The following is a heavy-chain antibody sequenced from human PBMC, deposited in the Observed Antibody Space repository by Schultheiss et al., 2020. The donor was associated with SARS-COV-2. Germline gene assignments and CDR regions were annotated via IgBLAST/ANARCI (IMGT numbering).Heavy chain of an antibody. J-gene: IGHJ1*01. CDR2: IWNDGNNK. D-gene: IGHD1-26*01. CDR1: GFIFSDYA. Sequence: GESLKISCAASGFIFSDYAMNWVRQAPGKGLEWVALIWNDGNNKFYTDSVKGRFTISRDNSKNTLYLQMNSLRAEDTALYFCAKDRAPYYSWNYMQQWGQGAQVTVSS. V-gene: IGHV3-30*02. CDR3: AKDRAPYYSWNYMQQ.